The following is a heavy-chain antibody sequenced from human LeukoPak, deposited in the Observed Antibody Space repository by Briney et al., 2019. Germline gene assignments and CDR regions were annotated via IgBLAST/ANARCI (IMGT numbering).Heavy chain of an antibody. CDR1: GGSISSSSYY. D-gene: IGHD2-2*01. CDR2: IYYSGST. V-gene: IGHV4-39*01. CDR3: ASTTRIKSISTRSRRDI. Sequence: PSETLSLTCTVSGGSISSSSYYWGWIRQPPGKGLEWIGSIYYSGSTYYNPSLKSRVTISVDTSKNQFSLKLSSVTAADTAVYYCASTTRIKSISTRSRRDIWGQGTMVTVSS. J-gene: IGHJ3*02.